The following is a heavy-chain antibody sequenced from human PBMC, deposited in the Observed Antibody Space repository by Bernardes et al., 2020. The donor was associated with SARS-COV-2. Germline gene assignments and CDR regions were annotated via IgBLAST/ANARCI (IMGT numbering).Heavy chain of an antibody. D-gene: IGHD2-2*02. CDR3: AKWGGYCSSTSCYSIPGNWFDP. CDR1: GFTFSSYA. Sequence: GGSLRISCAASGFTFSSYAMSWVRQAPGKGLEWVSAISGSGGSTYYADSVKGRFTISRDNSKNTLYLQMNSLRAEDTAVYYCAKWGGYCSSTSCYSIPGNWFDPWGQGTLVTVSS. CDR2: ISGSGGST. V-gene: IGHV3-23*01. J-gene: IGHJ5*02.